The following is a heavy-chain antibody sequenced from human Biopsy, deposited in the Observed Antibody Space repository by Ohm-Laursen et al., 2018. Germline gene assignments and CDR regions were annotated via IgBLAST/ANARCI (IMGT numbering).Heavy chain of an antibody. Sequence: SSVKVSCKASGGTFSSSAITWVRQAPGQGLEWMGGIIGIFRTAHYAQKFQGRVTITADEFMSTAYMELSSLRSEDTAVYYCARGGGYNWNNGWFDPRGQGTLVTVSS. CDR3: ARGGGYNWNNGWFDP. CDR2: IIGIFRTA. CDR1: GGTFSSSA. V-gene: IGHV1-69*01. J-gene: IGHJ5*02. D-gene: IGHD1/OR15-1a*01.